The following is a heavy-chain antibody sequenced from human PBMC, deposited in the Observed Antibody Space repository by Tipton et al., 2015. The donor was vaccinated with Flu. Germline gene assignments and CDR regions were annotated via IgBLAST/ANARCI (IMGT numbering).Heavy chain of an antibody. J-gene: IGHJ5*02. Sequence: LRLSCTVSGGSISSYYWSWIRQPAGKGLEWIGRIYTSGSTNYNPPLKSRVTMSVDTSKNQFSLKLSSVTAADTAVYYWARVRGGAGGNWFDPWGQGTLVTVSS. CDR1: GGSISSYY. V-gene: IGHV4-4*07. CDR2: IYTSGST. CDR3: ARVRGGAGGNWFDP. D-gene: IGHD3-10*01.